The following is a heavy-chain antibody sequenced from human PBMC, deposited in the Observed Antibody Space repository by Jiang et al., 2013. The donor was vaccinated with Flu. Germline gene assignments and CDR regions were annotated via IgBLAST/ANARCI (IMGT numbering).Heavy chain of an antibody. CDR1: GGTFSSYA. J-gene: IGHJ6*03. D-gene: IGHD3-3*01. CDR3: ARVPRGVVINYYYYYMDV. CDR2: IIPIFGTA. V-gene: IGHV1-69*01. Sequence: GAEVKKPGSSVKVSCKASGGTFSSYAISWVRQAPGQGLEWMGGIIPIFGTANYAQKFQGRVTITADESTSTAYMELSSLRSEDTAVYYCARVPRGVVINYYYYYMDVWGKGTTVTVSS.